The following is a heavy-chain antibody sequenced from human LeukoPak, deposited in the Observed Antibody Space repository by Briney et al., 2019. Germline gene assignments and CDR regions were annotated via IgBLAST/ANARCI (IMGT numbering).Heavy chain of an antibody. CDR1: GGSISSYY. Sequence: SETLSLTCTVSGGSISSYYWSWIRQPPGKGLEWIGYIYYSGSTNYNPSLKSRVTMSVDTSKNQFSLKLSSVTAADTAVYYCARDQGIAVGTNWFDPWGQGALVTVSS. D-gene: IGHD6-19*01. CDR2: IYYSGST. V-gene: IGHV4-59*12. J-gene: IGHJ5*02. CDR3: ARDQGIAVGTNWFDP.